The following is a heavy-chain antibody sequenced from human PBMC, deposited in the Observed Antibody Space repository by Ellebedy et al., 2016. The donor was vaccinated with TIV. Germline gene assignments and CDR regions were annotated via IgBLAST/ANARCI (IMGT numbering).Heavy chain of an antibody. CDR1: GFTFSNYA. CDR2: ITGSGRNT. V-gene: IGHV3-23*01. J-gene: IGHJ5*02. CDR3: AKSLGKGDYSSVS. D-gene: IGHD4-17*01. Sequence: GESLKISSAASGFTFSNYAMTWVRQAPGQGLEWVSVITGSGRNTYYADSVKGRFTISRDNSKNMVYLQMNSLRVEDTAVYYCAKSLGKGDYSSVSWGQGILVTVSS.